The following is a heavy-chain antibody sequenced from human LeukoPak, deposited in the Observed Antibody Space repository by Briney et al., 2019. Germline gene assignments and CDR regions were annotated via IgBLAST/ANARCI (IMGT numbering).Heavy chain of an antibody. V-gene: IGHV3-21*01. CDR2: ISSESEWI. D-gene: IGHD6-19*01. CDR1: GFTLSAST. J-gene: IGHJ4*02. CDR3: ASEGCGWYCLES. Sequence: PGGPLILFCAPSGFTLSASTMNWVPQAPGKGLECLSSISSESEWIFYAASVKGRFTIHREYAKNSLYLQIHSLRAEHTAVYYCASEGCGWYCLESWGQGNLVTVSS.